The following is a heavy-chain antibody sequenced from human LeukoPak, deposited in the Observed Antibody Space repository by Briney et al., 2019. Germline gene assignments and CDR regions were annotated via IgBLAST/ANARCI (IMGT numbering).Heavy chain of an antibody. Sequence: GGSLRLSCAASGFNVITNYMNWVRQAPGKGLEWVSVVYSGGSTFYADSVKGRFTISRDNSKNTLYLQMNSLRAEDTAVYYCAPWPGAMIVVAWGQGTLVTVSS. J-gene: IGHJ4*02. D-gene: IGHD3-22*01. V-gene: IGHV3-53*01. CDR1: GFNVITNY. CDR3: APWPGAMIVVA. CDR2: VYSGGST.